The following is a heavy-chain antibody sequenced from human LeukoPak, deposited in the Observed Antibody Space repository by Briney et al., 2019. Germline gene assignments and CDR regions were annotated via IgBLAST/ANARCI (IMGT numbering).Heavy chain of an antibody. Sequence: GGSLRLSCAASGFTFSSYAMSWVRQAPGKGLEWVSAISGSGGSTYYADSVKGRFTISRDNSKNTLYLKMNSLRAEDTAVYYCANTRYYDSSGYYYPSVAFDIWGQGTMVTVSS. CDR1: GFTFSSYA. CDR2: ISGSGGST. D-gene: IGHD3-22*01. J-gene: IGHJ3*02. V-gene: IGHV3-23*01. CDR3: ANTRYYDSSGYYYPSVAFDI.